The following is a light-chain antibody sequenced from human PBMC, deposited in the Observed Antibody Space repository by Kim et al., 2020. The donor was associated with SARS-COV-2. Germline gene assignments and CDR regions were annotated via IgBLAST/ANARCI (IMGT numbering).Light chain of an antibody. V-gene: IGLV6-57*01. CDR2: EDN. J-gene: IGLJ1*01. CDR3: QSYDGSTRV. CDR1: SGNIAVNY. Sequence: GKTVTISCTRSSGNIAVNYVQWYQQRPGSSPTIVIYEDNERPSGVPDRFSGSTDSSSNSASLTISGLKTEDEADYYCQSYDGSTRVFGTGTKVTVL.